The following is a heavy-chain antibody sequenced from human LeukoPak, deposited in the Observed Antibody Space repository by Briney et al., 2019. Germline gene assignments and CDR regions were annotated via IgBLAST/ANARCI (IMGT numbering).Heavy chain of an antibody. CDR3: ARHASELRYFDWLYFQH. D-gene: IGHD3-9*01. Sequence: RESLKISCKGSGYSFTSYWIGWVRQMPGKGLEWMGRIDPSDSYTNYSPSFQGHVTISADKSISTAYLQWSSLKAPDTAMYYCARHASELRYFDWLYFQHWGQGTLVTVSS. CDR2: IDPSDSYT. V-gene: IGHV5-10-1*01. CDR1: GYSFTSYW. J-gene: IGHJ1*01.